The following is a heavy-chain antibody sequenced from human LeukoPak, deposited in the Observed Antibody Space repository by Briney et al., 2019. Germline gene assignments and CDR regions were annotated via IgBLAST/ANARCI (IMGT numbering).Heavy chain of an antibody. Sequence: PGGSLRLSCAASGFTFSSYSINWVRQAPGKGLEWVSYISSSSSTIYYADSVRGRFTISRDNAKNSLYLQMNSLRAEDTAVYYCARDHTVAGILQHWGQGTLVTVSS. D-gene: IGHD6-19*01. J-gene: IGHJ1*01. CDR1: GFTFSSYS. CDR3: ARDHTVAGILQH. V-gene: IGHV3-48*04. CDR2: ISSSSSTI.